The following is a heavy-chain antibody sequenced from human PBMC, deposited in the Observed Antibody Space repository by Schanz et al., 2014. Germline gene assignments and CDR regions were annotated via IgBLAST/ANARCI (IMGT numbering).Heavy chain of an antibody. V-gene: IGHV3-30*04. CDR2: ISYDGSHK. J-gene: IGHJ6*02. CDR3: ARDRQQLVGRIGYYYGMDV. CDR1: GFTFSNFA. D-gene: IGHD6-13*01. Sequence: QVQLVESGGGVVQPGRSLRLSCAASGFTFSNFAIHWVRQAPGKGREWVAVISYDGSHKDYADSVKGRFTISRANSKTTLYLQMTSLRAEDTAVDYCARDRQQLVGRIGYYYGMDVWGQGTTVTVSS.